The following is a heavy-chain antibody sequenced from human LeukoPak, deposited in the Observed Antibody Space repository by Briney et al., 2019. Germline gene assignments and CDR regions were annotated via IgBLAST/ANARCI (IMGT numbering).Heavy chain of an antibody. CDR1: GGSISSYY. D-gene: IGHD2-2*01. CDR2: IYYSGST. Sequence: SETLSLTCTVSGGSISSYYWSWIRQPPGKGLEWIGYIYYSGSTNYNPSLKSRVTISVDRSKNQFSLKLSSVTAADTAVYYCARWGLLPAPYFDYWGQGTLVTVSS. CDR3: ARWGLLPAPYFDY. J-gene: IGHJ4*02. V-gene: IGHV4-59*12.